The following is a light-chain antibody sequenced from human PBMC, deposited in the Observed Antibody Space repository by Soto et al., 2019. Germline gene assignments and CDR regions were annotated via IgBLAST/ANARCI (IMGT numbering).Light chain of an antibody. CDR2: DAS. J-gene: IGKJ5*01. Sequence: DIQINQSPSSLSASVGCEGNITFRASHTIMTYLNWYQLKPGKAPKPLIYDASTLQSGVPSRFSGSGSGTDFTLTISSLQPEDFATYYCQQLHSYPITFGQGTRLEI. V-gene: IGKV1-39*01. CDR3: QQLHSYPIT. CDR1: HTIMTY.